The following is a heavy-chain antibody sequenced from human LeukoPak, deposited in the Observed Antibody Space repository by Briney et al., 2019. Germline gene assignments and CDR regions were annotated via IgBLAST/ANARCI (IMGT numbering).Heavy chain of an antibody. CDR2: ISWNSGSI. CDR3: AKGRSSSWSDDAFDI. D-gene: IGHD6-13*01. CDR1: GFTFDDYA. V-gene: IGHV3-9*01. Sequence: GGSLRLSCAASGFTFDDYAMHWVRQAPGKGLEWVSGISWNSGSIGYADSVKGRFTISRDNAKNSLYPQMNSLRAEDTALYYCAKGRSSSWSDDAFDIWGQGTMVTVSS. J-gene: IGHJ3*02.